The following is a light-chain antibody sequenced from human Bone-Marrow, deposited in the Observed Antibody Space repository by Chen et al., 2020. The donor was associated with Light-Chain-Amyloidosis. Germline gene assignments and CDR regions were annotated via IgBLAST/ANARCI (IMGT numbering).Light chain of an antibody. Sequence: SYDLTQPPSVSVSPGPTARITCSGDDLPTKYAYWYQQKPGHAPVLVIHRDTERPSGISERFSGSSSGTTATLTISGVQAEDEADYHCQSADSSGTYEVIFGGGTKLTVL. J-gene: IGLJ2*01. V-gene: IGLV3-25*03. CDR2: RDT. CDR1: DLPTKY. CDR3: QSADSSGTYEVI.